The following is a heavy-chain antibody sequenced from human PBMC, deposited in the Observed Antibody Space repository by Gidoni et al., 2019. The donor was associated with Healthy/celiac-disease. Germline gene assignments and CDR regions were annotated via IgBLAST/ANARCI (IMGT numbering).Heavy chain of an antibody. CDR3: ARGGATRFLEPYYYYYMDV. CDR2: MNPNSGNT. Sequence: QVQLVQSGAEVKKPGASVKVSCKASGYTFTSYDINWVRQATGQGLEWMGWMNPNSGNTGYAQKFQGRVTMTRNTSISTAYMELSSLRSEDTAVYYCARGGATRFLEPYYYYYMDVWGKGTTVTVSS. D-gene: IGHD3-3*01. J-gene: IGHJ6*03. CDR1: GYTFTSYD. V-gene: IGHV1-8*01.